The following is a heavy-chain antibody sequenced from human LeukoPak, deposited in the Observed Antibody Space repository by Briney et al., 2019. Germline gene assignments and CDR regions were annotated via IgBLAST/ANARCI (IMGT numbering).Heavy chain of an antibody. Sequence: GGSLRLSCAASGSTFSSYWMSWLRPAPGKGLEGAANIKQDGSEKYYVDYVKGRFTIFRDNAKNSLYLQMNSLRGEDTAVYYCARVGGSSWYRRVIYYFDYWGQGTLVTVSS. J-gene: IGHJ4*02. CDR2: IKQDGSEK. D-gene: IGHD6-13*01. CDR3: ARVGGSSWYRRVIYYFDY. V-gene: IGHV3-7*03. CDR1: GSTFSSYW.